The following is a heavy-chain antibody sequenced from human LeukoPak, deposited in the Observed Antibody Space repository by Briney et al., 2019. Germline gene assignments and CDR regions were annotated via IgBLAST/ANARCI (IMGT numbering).Heavy chain of an antibody. CDR3: ARGNGETLSTSLNWFDP. D-gene: IGHD3-10*01. CDR2: ISAYNGNT. J-gene: IGHJ5*02. CDR1: GYTFTSYG. V-gene: IGHV1-18*01. Sequence: ASVKVSCKASGYTFTSYGINWVRQAPGQGLEWMGWISAYNGNTKYAQKFQGTVTMTTDTSTTTAYMELRSLRYDDTAVYYCARGNGETLSTSLNWFDPWGQGTLVTVSS.